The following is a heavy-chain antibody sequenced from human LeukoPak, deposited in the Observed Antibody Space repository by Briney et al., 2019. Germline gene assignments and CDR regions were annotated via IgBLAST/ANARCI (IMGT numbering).Heavy chain of an antibody. Sequence: SETLSLTCTVSGGSISSYYWSWIRQPPGKGLEWIGYIYYSGSTNYNPSLKSRVTISVDTSKNQFSPKLSSVTAADTAVYYCARQPSLELRENWFDPWGQGTLVTVSS. V-gene: IGHV4-59*08. J-gene: IGHJ5*02. CDR2: IYYSGST. CDR3: ARQPSLELRENWFDP. D-gene: IGHD1-7*01. CDR1: GGSISSYY.